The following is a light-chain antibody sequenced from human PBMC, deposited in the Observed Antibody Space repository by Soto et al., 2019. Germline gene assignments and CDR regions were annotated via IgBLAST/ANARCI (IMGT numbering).Light chain of an antibody. CDR3: QQSYSTPKT. V-gene: IGKV1-8*01. J-gene: IGKJ1*01. CDR1: QGISSY. CDR2: AAS. Sequence: AIQMTQSPSSLSASTGDRVTITCRASQGISSYLAWYQQKPGKAPKLLIYAASTLQSGVPSRFSGSGSGTDFTLTISCLQSEDFATYYCQQSYSTPKTFGQGTKVDIK.